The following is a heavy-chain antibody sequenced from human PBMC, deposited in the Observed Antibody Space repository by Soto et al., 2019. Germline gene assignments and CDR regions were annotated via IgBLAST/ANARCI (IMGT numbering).Heavy chain of an antibody. CDR3: AKTPRQWLVYFDY. Sequence: GGSLRLSCAASGFTFSNYAIAWVRQAPGKGLEWVSGISGSGGTTYYADSVKGRFTISRDNSKDTLHLQMNSLRAEDTAVYYCAKTPRQWLVYFDYWGQGTLVTVSS. CDR2: ISGSGGTT. J-gene: IGHJ4*02. CDR1: GFTFSNYA. V-gene: IGHV3-23*01. D-gene: IGHD6-19*01.